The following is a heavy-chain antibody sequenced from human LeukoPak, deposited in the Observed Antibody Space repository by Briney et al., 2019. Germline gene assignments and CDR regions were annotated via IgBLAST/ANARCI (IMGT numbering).Heavy chain of an antibody. CDR3: ARDRTSGYNWFDP. Sequence: ASVKVSCKASGYTFTGYYMHWVRQAPGQGLAWMGWINPNSGDTNYAPKFQGRVTMTRGTSISTAYMELSRLTSDDTAMYYCARDRTSGYNWFDPWGQGTLVTVSS. D-gene: IGHD3-22*01. CDR2: INPNSGDT. V-gene: IGHV1-2*02. CDR1: GYTFTGYY. J-gene: IGHJ5*02.